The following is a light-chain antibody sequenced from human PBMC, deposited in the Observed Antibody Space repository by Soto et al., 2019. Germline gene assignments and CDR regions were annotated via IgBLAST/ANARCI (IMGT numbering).Light chain of an antibody. J-gene: IGLJ3*02. Sequence: QPALTQPPSASGSPGQSVAISCTGTSSDVGGYNYVSWYQQHPGKAPKLIIYEVTKRPSGVPDRFSGSKSGNTASLTVSGLQAEDEANYYCSSYAGINNLVFGGGTKLTVL. CDR1: SSDVGGYNY. CDR3: SSYAGINNLV. CDR2: EVT. V-gene: IGLV2-8*01.